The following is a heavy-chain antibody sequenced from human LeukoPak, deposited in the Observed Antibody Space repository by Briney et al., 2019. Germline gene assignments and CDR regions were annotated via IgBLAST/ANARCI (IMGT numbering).Heavy chain of an antibody. CDR1: GFSLRTYA. D-gene: IGHD2-2*01. CDR2: IGGSDDTT. CDR3: AKGLVVNDNYFDN. Sequence: GGSLRLSCAASGFSLRTYAMNWVRQVPGKGLEWVSSIGGSDDTTYYADSVKGRFTISSDFSTNTVSLQMTSLRAEDTAVYFCAKGLVVNDNYFDNWGQGALGPVSS. J-gene: IGHJ4*02. V-gene: IGHV3-23*01.